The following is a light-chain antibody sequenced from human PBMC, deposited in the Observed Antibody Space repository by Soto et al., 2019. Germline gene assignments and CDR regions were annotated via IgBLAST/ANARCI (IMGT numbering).Light chain of an antibody. Sequence: QAVLTQSPSASASLGASVRLTCTLSSGHSSYAIAWHQKQPGKSPRYLMDLKNDSSHTKGDGIPDRFSGSSSGAERSLIISSLQSEDEADYYCQTWGTGFQVFGGGTKLTVL. CDR3: QTWGTGFQV. J-gene: IGLJ2*01. CDR1: SGHSSYA. V-gene: IGLV4-69*01. CDR2: LKNDSSH.